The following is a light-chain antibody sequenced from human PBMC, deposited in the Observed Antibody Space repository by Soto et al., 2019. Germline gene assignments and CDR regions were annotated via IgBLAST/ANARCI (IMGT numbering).Light chain of an antibody. Sequence: EIVLTQSPATLSLSPGERATLSCRASQSVSSYFAWYQQKTGQAPRLLIYDASNRATGIPARFSGSGSGTDFKLTISSPAHEDVAVYYCQERSIWPLTFGQGTRLEIK. J-gene: IGKJ5*01. CDR1: QSVSSY. V-gene: IGKV3-11*01. CDR2: DAS. CDR3: QERSIWPLT.